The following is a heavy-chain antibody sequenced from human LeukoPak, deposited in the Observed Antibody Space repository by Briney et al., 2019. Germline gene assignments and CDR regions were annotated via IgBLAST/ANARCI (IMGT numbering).Heavy chain of an antibody. CDR3: ARGPRGGSSWYYYGMDV. D-gene: IGHD6-13*01. CDR1: GGSISSYY. V-gene: IGHV4-59*01. J-gene: IGHJ6*02. CDR2: IYYSGST. Sequence: PSETLSLTCTVSGGSISSYYWSWIRQPPGKGLEWIGYIYYSGSTNYNPSLKSRVTISVDTSKNQFSLKLSSVTAADTAVYYCARGPRGGSSWYYYGMDVWGQGTTVTVSS.